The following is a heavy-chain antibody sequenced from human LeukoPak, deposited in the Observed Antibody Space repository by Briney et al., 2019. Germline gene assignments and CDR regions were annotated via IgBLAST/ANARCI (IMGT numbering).Heavy chain of an antibody. V-gene: IGHV4-34*01. Sequence: PSETLSLTCAVYGGSFSGYYWSWIRQPPGKGLEWIGEINHSGSTNYNPPLKSRVTISVDTSKNQFSLKLSSVTAADTAVYYCARFQRYYYGSGSPNYFDYWGQGTLVTVSS. CDR3: ARFQRYYYGSGSPNYFDY. J-gene: IGHJ4*02. CDR2: INHSGST. CDR1: GGSFSGYY. D-gene: IGHD3-10*01.